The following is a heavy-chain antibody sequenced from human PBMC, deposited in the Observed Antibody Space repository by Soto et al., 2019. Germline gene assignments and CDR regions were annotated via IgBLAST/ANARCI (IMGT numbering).Heavy chain of an antibody. J-gene: IGHJ4*02. Sequence: PGGSLRLSCAASGFTVSSNYMSWVRQAPGKGLEWVSVIYSGGSTYYADSVKGRFTISRDNSKNTLYLQMNSLRAEDTAVYYCARDVDYYDSSGYYSDYWGQGTXVTVSS. D-gene: IGHD3-22*01. CDR2: IYSGGST. V-gene: IGHV3-53*01. CDR1: GFTVSSNY. CDR3: ARDVDYYDSSGYYSDY.